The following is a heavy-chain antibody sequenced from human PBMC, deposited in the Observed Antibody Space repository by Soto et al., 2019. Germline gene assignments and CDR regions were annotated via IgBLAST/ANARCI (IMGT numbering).Heavy chain of an antibody. J-gene: IGHJ4*02. D-gene: IGHD4-17*01. CDR2: ISGSGGST. V-gene: IGHV3-23*01. CDR1: GFIFSMHA. Sequence: GGSLRLSCVASGFIFSMHAMSWVRQAPGKGLEWVSAISGSGGSTYYADSVKGRFTIYRDNSKLYLQMNSPRAEDTAVYYCAKARTTTVTLLDYWGQGTLVTVSS. CDR3: AKARTTTVTLLDY.